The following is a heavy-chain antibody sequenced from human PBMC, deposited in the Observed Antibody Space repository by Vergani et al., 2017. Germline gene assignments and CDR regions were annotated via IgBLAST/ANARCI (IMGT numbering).Heavy chain of an antibody. V-gene: IGHV3-33*01. Sequence: QVQLVESGGGVVQPGRSLRLSCAASGFTFRSYGMHWVRQAPGKGLEWVAVIGYDGINKYYADSVKCRFTISRDNSKNTLFLQMNSLRAEDTAVYCCARDLGAAALDYWGQGTLVTVSS. CDR2: IGYDGINK. J-gene: IGHJ4*02. CDR3: ARDLGAAALDY. D-gene: IGHD6-13*01. CDR1: GFTFRSYG.